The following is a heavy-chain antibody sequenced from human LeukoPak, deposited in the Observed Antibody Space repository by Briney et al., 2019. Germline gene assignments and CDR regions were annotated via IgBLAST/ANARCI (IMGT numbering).Heavy chain of an antibody. CDR2: IKQDGSEK. V-gene: IGHV3-7*01. CDR3: AGGSGWVTDS. D-gene: IGHD6-19*01. J-gene: IGHJ4*02. Sequence: AGGSLRLSCAASGFTFSAYWMNWVRQAPGKGLEWVANIKQDGSEKYYMDSVKGRFTIFRDNAKNSLYLQMNSLRAEDTAVYFCAGGSGWVTDSWGQGTLVTVSA. CDR1: GFTFSAYW.